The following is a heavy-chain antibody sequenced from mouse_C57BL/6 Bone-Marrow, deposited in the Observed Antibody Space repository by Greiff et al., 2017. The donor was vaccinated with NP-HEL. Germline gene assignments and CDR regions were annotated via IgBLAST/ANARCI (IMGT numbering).Heavy chain of an antibody. CDR3: TTGGSSPDAMDY. Sequence: EVQLQQSGAELVRPGASVKLSCTVSGFNIKDDYMHWVKQRPEQGLEWIGWIDPENGDTEYASKFQGKATITADTSSNTAYQQLSSLTSEDTAVYYCTTGGSSPDAMDYWGQGTSVTVSS. CDR2: IDPENGDT. D-gene: IGHD1-1*01. CDR1: GFNIKDDY. J-gene: IGHJ4*01. V-gene: IGHV14-4*01.